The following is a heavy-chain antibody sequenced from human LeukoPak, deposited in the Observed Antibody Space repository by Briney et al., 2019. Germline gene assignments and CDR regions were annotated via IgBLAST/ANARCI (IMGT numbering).Heavy chain of an antibody. J-gene: IGHJ6*02. D-gene: IGHD4-17*01. Sequence: GGSLRLSCAASGFTFSSYAMHWVRQAPGKGLEWVSTVSTGGAATYYADSVKGRFTISRDNSENTLYLQMNSLRAEDTAVYYCANPNEIDYGDYDLQNYYYYGMDVWGQGTTVTVSS. CDR3: ANPNEIDYGDYDLQNYYYYGMDV. V-gene: IGHV3-23*01. CDR2: VSTGGAAT. CDR1: GFTFSSYA.